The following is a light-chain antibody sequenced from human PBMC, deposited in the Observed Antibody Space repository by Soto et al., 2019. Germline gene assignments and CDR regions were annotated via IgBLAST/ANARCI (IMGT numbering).Light chain of an antibody. J-gene: IGKJ1*01. CDR2: GTS. CDR3: QQYGSSSWT. CDR1: QSVSSSY. Sequence: EIVLTQSPCTLSLSPGERATLSCRASQSVSSSYLAWYQQKPGQAPRLLIYGTSSRATAIPDRFSGSGSGTDFTLTISRLEPEDFAVYYWQQYGSSSWTFGQGTKVEIK. V-gene: IGKV3-20*01.